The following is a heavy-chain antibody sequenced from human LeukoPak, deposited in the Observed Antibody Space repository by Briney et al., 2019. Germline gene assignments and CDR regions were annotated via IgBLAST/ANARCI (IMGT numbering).Heavy chain of an antibody. CDR1: GFTFSSYA. V-gene: IGHV3-21*01. Sequence: GGSLRLSCAASGFTFSSYAMNWVRQAPGKGLEWVSSISSSSSYIYYADSVKGRFTISRDNAKNSLYLQMNSLRAEDTAVYYCARSTITMIVVVSGTGWYFDLWGRGTLVTVSS. D-gene: IGHD3-22*01. CDR2: ISSSSSYI. CDR3: ARSTITMIVVVSGTGWYFDL. J-gene: IGHJ2*01.